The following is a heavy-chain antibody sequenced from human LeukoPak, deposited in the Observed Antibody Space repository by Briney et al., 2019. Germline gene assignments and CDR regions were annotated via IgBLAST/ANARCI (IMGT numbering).Heavy chain of an antibody. Sequence: PGGTLRLSCAASGFTFSSYGMSWVRQAPGKGLEWVSAIRGSGDSTYYADSVKGRFTISRDNAKNSLYLQMNSLRAEDTAVYYCAELGITMIGGVWGKGTTVTISS. J-gene: IGHJ6*04. CDR2: IRGSGDST. CDR3: AELGITMIGGV. CDR1: GFTFSSYG. V-gene: IGHV3-23*01. D-gene: IGHD3-10*02.